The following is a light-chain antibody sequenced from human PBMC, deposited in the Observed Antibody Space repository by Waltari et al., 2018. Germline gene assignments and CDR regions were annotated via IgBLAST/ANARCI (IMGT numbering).Light chain of an antibody. J-gene: IGKJ4*01. CDR3: QHYNNYPLT. CDR1: QTISNW. Sequence: DIQMTQSPSTLSASVGDRVTITWRASQTISNWLAWYQQKPGKAPKVLIYKASSLQSGVPSRFSGSGSGTEFTLTISSLQPDDFATYYCQHYNNYPLTFGGGTKVEIK. V-gene: IGKV1-5*03. CDR2: KAS.